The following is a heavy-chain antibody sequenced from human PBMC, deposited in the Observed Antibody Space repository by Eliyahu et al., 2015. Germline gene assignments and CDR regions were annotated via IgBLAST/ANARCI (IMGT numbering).Heavy chain of an antibody. Sequence: EVQLLESRGGLVQPGGSLRLSCVASGFXFSXYAMSWVRQGPGKGREWVSTISGSGGRTYYADSVKGRFTISRDNSKTTLYLQMNSLRAEDTAVYYCAKGGWFGEFLTNWFDPWGQGTLVTVSS. CDR3: AKGGWFGEFLTNWFDP. J-gene: IGHJ5*02. D-gene: IGHD3-10*01. CDR2: ISGSGGRT. V-gene: IGHV3-23*01. CDR1: GFXFSXYA.